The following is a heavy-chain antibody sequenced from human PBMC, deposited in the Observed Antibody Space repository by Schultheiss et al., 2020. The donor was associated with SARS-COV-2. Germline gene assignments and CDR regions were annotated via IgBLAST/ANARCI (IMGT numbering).Heavy chain of an antibody. CDR1: GGSISSSSYY. D-gene: IGHD1-26*01. Sequence: GSLRLSCTVSGGSISSSSYYWTWIRQPPGKGLEWIGSIYYSGSTYYNPSLKSRVTISVDTSKNQFSLKLSSVTAADTAVYYCARGYSGSQDWFDPWGQGTLVTVSS. J-gene: IGHJ5*02. V-gene: IGHV4-39*07. CDR3: ARGYSGSQDWFDP. CDR2: IYYSGST.